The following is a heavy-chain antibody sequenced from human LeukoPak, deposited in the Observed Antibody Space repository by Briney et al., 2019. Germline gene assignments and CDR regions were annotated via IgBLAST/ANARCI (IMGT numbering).Heavy chain of an antibody. D-gene: IGHD3-3*01. V-gene: IGHV5-51*01. Sequence: KVSCKASGYTFTSYWIGWVRQMPGKGLEWMGIIYPGDSDTRYSPSFQGQVTISADKSISTAYLQWSSLKASDTAMYYCARSYYDFWSGYYNNWFDPWGQGTLVTVSS. CDR2: IYPGDSDT. CDR1: GYTFTSYW. J-gene: IGHJ5*02. CDR3: ARSYYDFWSGYYNNWFDP.